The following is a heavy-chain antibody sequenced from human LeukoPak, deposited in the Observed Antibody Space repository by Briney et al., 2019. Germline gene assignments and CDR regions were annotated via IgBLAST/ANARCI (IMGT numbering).Heavy chain of an antibody. Sequence: PGGSLRLSCAASGFTFNNYGIHWVRQAPGKGLEWVTFIRYDGEETYYAESVKGRFSISRDNSKNTAYLQMNSLTAEDTAVYYCVKDLRDSTSFYTHLDWGQGTLVTVSS. CDR2: IRYDGEET. V-gene: IGHV3-30*02. J-gene: IGHJ4*02. CDR1: GFTFNNYG. CDR3: VKDLRDSTSFYTHLD. D-gene: IGHD2-15*01.